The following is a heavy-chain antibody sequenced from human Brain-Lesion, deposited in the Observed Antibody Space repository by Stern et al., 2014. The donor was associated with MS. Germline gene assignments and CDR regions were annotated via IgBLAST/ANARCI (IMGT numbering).Heavy chain of an antibody. CDR3: ARGLYYFDY. J-gene: IGHJ4*02. CDR2: IWFDGSTK. Sequence: DQLVETGGGLVQPGRSLRLSCAASGFTFRAHGRHWFHQAPGMGLEWVAVIWFDGSTKYYADSVKGRFTISRDNSKNTLYLQLNSLRAEDTAVFYCARGLYYFDYWGRGTLVTVSS. CDR1: GFTFRAHG. V-gene: IGHV3-33*01.